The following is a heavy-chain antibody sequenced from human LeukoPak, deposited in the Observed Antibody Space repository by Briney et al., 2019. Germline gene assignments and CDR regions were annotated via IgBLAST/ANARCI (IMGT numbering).Heavy chain of an antibody. J-gene: IGHJ4*02. CDR1: GFTFSSYS. Sequence: GGSLRLSCAASGFTFSSYSMNWVRQAPGKGLEWVSSISSSSSYIYYADSVKGRFTISRDNAKNSLYLQMNSLRAEDTAVYYCARGLTGSRKFDYWGQGTLVTVSS. V-gene: IGHV3-21*01. D-gene: IGHD3-9*01. CDR2: ISSSSSYI. CDR3: ARGLTGSRKFDY.